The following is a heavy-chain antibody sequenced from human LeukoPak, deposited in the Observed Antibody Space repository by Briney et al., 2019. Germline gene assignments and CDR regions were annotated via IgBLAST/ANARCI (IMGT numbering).Heavy chain of an antibody. CDR3: ARGLGIAAAGVDY. D-gene: IGHD6-13*01. Sequence: GRSLTLFCAASGFTFSSYGMHWVRQAPGKGLEWVAVIWYDGSNKYYADSVKGRFTISRDNSKNTLYLQMNSLRAEDTAVYYCARGLGIAAAGVDYWGQGTLVTVSS. J-gene: IGHJ4*02. CDR1: GFTFSSYG. CDR2: IWYDGSNK. V-gene: IGHV3-33*01.